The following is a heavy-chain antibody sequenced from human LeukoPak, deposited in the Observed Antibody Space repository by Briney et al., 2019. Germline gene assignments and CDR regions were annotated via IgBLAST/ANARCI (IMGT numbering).Heavy chain of an antibody. V-gene: IGHV4-4*07. J-gene: IGHJ6*03. D-gene: IGHD3-10*01. CDR3: ARDRDCYGSGNYGYMDV. CDR1: GGSISSYY. CDR2: IYTSGST. Sequence: PSETLSLTCTVSGGSISSYYWSWIRQPAGKGLEWIGRIYTSGSTNYNPSLKSRVTMSVDTSKNQFSLKLSSVTAADTAVYYCARDRDCYGSGNYGYMDVWGKGTTVTISS.